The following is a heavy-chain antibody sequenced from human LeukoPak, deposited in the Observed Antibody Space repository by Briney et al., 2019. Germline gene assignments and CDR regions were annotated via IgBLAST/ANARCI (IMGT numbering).Heavy chain of an antibody. J-gene: IGHJ6*04. V-gene: IGHV3-21*01. Sequence: GGSLRLSRAASGFTFSSYSMNWVRQAPGKGLEWVSSITSSSSYIYYADSVKGRFTISRHNAKNSLYLQMNSLSAEDTAVYYCARDVLDYDILTGYYGRGMDVWGKGTTVTVSS. CDR2: ITSSSSYI. CDR3: ARDVLDYDILTGYYGRGMDV. D-gene: IGHD3-9*01. CDR1: GFTFSSYS.